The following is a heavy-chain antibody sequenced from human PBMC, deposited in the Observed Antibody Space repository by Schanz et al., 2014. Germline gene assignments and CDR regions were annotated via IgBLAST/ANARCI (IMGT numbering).Heavy chain of an antibody. CDR1: GFKFTDYA. J-gene: IGHJ4*02. CDR2: IWYDGSNK. V-gene: IGHV3-33*08. Sequence: MQLLESGGGLAQPGGSLRLSCAASGFKFTDYAMTWVRQAPGKGLEWVAIIWYDGSNKYYADSVKGRFTISRDNSKNTLFLQMSSLRAEDTAVYYCARDGDFDYWGQGTLVTVSS. CDR3: ARDGDFDY.